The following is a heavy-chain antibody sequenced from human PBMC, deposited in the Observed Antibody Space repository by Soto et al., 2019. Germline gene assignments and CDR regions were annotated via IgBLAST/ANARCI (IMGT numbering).Heavy chain of an antibody. Sequence: SETLSLTCAVYGGSFSGYYWTWIRQPPGTGLEWIGEINHSGSTNYNPSLKSRVTISVDTSKNQFSLKLTSVTAADTAVYYCARDKITGLFDYCGQGTLVTVAS. D-gene: IGHD2-8*02. CDR2: INHSGST. CDR1: GGSFSGYY. V-gene: IGHV4-34*01. J-gene: IGHJ4*02. CDR3: ARDKITGLFDY.